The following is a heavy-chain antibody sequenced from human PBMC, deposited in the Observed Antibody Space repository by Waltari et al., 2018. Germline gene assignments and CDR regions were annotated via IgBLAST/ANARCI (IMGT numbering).Heavy chain of an antibody. V-gene: IGHV3-13*01. Sequence: LSCAASGFTFSRYDMHWVRQPTGKGLEWVSGIGTVGDIYYAASVKGRFTMSRDDAKNSLYLQMSSLRVGDTAVYYCTRGAAGFDYWGQGTLVTVSS. CDR2: IGTVGDI. CDR3: TRGAAGFDY. D-gene: IGHD6-13*01. CDR1: GFTFSRYD. J-gene: IGHJ4*02.